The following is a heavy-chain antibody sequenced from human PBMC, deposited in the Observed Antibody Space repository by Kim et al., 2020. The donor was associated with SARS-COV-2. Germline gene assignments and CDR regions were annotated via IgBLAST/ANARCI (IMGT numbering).Heavy chain of an antibody. CDR1: GFTFSSYA. D-gene: IGHD5-18*01. Sequence: GGSLRLSCAASGFTFSSYAMSWVRQAPGKGLEWVSAISGSGGSTYYADSVKGRFTISRDNSKNTLYLQMNSLRAEDTAVYYCAKDGSTTSRYGDHFDYWGQGTLVTVSS. J-gene: IGHJ4*02. CDR2: ISGSGGST. CDR3: AKDGSTTSRYGDHFDY. V-gene: IGHV3-23*01.